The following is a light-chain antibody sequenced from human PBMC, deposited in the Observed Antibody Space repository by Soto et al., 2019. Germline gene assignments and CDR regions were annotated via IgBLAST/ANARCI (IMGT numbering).Light chain of an antibody. V-gene: IGLV8-61*01. CDR2: NTY. Sequence: QTVVTQEPSFSVSPGGTVTLTCGLSSGSVSTSYYPSWYQQTPGQAPRTLIYNTYTRSSGVPDRFSASILGYKAALTITGAQADDESDYYCVLYMGSGISVFGGGTQLTVL. J-gene: IGLJ2*01. CDR3: VLYMGSGISV. CDR1: SGSVSTSYY.